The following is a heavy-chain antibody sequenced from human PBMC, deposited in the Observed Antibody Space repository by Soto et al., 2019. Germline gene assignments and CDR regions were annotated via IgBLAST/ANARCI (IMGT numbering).Heavy chain of an antibody. CDR3: ARLGPFHYYDSSGSPPDIDY. CDR2: IIPIFGTA. D-gene: IGHD3-22*01. V-gene: IGHV1-69*13. CDR1: GGTFSSYD. Sequence: SVKVSCKASGGTFSSYDISWVRQAPGQGLEWMGGIIPIFGTANYAQKFQGRVTITADESTSTAYMELSSLRSEDTAVYYCARLGPFHYYDSSGSPPDIDYWGQGTLVTVSS. J-gene: IGHJ4*02.